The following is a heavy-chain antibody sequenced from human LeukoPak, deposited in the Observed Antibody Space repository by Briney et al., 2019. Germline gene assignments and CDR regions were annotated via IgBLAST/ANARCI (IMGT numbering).Heavy chain of an antibody. D-gene: IGHD3-22*01. CDR2: INWNGGST. Sequence: PGGSLRLSCAASGFTFDDYGMSWVRQAPGKGLEWVSGINWNGGSTGYADSVKGRFTISRDNAKNSLYLQMNSLRAEGTALYYCARVYYDSSGYYFPYFDYWGQGTLVTVSS. J-gene: IGHJ4*02. CDR1: GFTFDDYG. CDR3: ARVYYDSSGYYFPYFDY. V-gene: IGHV3-20*04.